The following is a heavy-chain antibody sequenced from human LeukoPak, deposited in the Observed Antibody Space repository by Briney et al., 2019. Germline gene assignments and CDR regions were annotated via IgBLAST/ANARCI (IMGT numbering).Heavy chain of an antibody. Sequence: GGSLRLSCAASGFTFSSYDMHWVRQATGKGLEWVSAIGTAGDTYYPGSVKGRFTISRENAKNSLYLQMNSLRAGDTAVYYCARAASSSWYGGYYYYMDVWGKGTAVTISS. D-gene: IGHD6-13*01. CDR1: GFTFSSYD. CDR2: IGTAGDT. V-gene: IGHV3-13*01. J-gene: IGHJ6*03. CDR3: ARAASSSWYGGYYYYMDV.